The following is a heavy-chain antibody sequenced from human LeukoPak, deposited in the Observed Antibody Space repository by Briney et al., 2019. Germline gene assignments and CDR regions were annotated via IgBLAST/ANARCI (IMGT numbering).Heavy chain of an antibody. J-gene: IGHJ4*02. D-gene: IGHD3-22*01. V-gene: IGHV3-21*01. CDR2: ISISSSYI. CDR3: ARDAPLYYDSSARGGD. Sequence: GRSLRLSCAASGFTFSSYSMNWVRPAPGKGLEWVSSISISSSYIYYADSVKGRFTISRDNAKNSLYLQMNSLRAEDTAVYYCARDAPLYYDSSARGGDWGQGTLVTVSS. CDR1: GFTFSSYS.